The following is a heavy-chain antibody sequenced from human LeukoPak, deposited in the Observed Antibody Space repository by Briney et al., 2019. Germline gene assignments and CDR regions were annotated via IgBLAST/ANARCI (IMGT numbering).Heavy chain of an antibody. D-gene: IGHD3-10*01. V-gene: IGHV3-9*01. CDR3: AKDMNSYGSGSSYNPWGPFDS. J-gene: IGHJ4*02. CDR2: IAWNGANT. Sequence: GGSRRLSCAASASTFDNYAMHWVRQAPGKGLEWVAAIAWNGANTVFADSVKGRFTISRDNADNSLYLQMNSLTPEDTAFYFCAKDMNSYGSGSSYNPWGPFDSWGQGTLVTVSS. CDR1: ASTFDNYA.